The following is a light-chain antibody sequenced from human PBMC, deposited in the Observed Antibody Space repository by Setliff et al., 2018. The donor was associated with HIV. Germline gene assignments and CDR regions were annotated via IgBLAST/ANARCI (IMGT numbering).Light chain of an antibody. CDR2: DVS. CDR1: SSDVGGYNY. J-gene: IGLJ1*01. V-gene: IGLV2-14*03. CDR3: AAWDASLIRYV. Sequence: QSVLTQPASVSGSPGQSITISCTGTSSDVGGYNYVSWYQQHPGKVPKLMIYDVSNRPSGVSNRFSGSKSGNTASLTISGLQAEDEADYYCAAWDASLIRYVFGTGTKV.